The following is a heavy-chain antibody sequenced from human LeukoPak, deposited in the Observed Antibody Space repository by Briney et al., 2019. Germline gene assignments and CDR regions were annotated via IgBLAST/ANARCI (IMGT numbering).Heavy chain of an antibody. CDR3: ARDNDILTGYYAPYYYYYYVDV. Sequence: ASVKVSCKASGYTFTSYGISWVRQAPGQGLEWMGWISAYNGNTNYAQKLQGRVTMTTDTSTSTAYMELRSLRSDDTAVYYCARDNDILTGYYAPYYYYYYVDVWGKGTTVTVSS. CDR1: GYTFTSYG. J-gene: IGHJ6*03. CDR2: ISAYNGNT. D-gene: IGHD3-9*01. V-gene: IGHV1-18*01.